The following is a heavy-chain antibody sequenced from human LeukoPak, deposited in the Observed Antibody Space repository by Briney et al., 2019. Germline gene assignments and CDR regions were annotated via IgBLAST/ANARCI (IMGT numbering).Heavy chain of an antibody. CDR1: GGSISSYY. J-gene: IGHJ4*02. CDR2: IYYSGST. CDR3: ARAGSSGYYVFDY. D-gene: IGHD3-22*01. V-gene: IGHV4-59*01. Sequence: SETLSLTCTVSGGSISSYYWSWIRQPPGKGLEWIGYIYYSGSTNYNPSLKSRVTISVDTSKNQFSLKLSSVTAADTAVYYCARAGSSGYYVFDYWGQGTLVTVSS.